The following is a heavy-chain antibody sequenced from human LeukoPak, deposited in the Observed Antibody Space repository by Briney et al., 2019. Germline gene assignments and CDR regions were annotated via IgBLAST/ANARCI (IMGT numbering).Heavy chain of an antibody. D-gene: IGHD6-6*01. Sequence: GASVKVSCKASGFTFTSSAMQWVRQARGQRLEWIGWIVVGSGNTNYAQKFQGRVTMTRDTSISTAYMELSRLRSDDTAVYYCAREPASYSSSAIYAFDIWGQGTMVTVSS. CDR3: AREPASYSSSAIYAFDI. CDR2: IVVGSGNT. V-gene: IGHV1-58*02. J-gene: IGHJ3*02. CDR1: GFTFTSSA.